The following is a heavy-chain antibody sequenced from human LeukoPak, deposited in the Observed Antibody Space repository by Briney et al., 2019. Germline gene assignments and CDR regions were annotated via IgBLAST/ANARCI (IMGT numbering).Heavy chain of an antibody. Sequence: SETLSLTCTVSGGSISSGDYYWSWIRQPPGKGLEWIGYIYYSGSTYYNPSLKSRVTISVDTSKNQFSLKLSSVTAADTAVYHCARGEYYYDSSDASGRLDYWGQGTLVTVSS. CDR3: ARGEYYYDSSDASGRLDY. D-gene: IGHD3-22*01. J-gene: IGHJ4*02. V-gene: IGHV4-30-4*01. CDR1: GGSISSGDYY. CDR2: IYYSGST.